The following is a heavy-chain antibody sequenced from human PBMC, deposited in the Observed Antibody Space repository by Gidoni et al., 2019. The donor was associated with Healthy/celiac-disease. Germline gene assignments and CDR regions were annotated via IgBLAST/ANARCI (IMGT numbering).Heavy chain of an antibody. V-gene: IGHV4-30-2*01. CDR1: GGSISSGGYS. D-gene: IGHD1-20*01. CDR3: ASITGIGWFDP. CDR2: IYPSGST. J-gene: IGHJ5*02. Sequence: QLQLQESGSGLVKPSQTLSLTCAGTGGSISSGGYSRSWIRQPPGKGLEWIRYIYPSGSTDYNPSLKSRVTISVDRSKNQFSLKLSSVTAADTAVYYCASITGIGWFDPWGQGTLVTVSS.